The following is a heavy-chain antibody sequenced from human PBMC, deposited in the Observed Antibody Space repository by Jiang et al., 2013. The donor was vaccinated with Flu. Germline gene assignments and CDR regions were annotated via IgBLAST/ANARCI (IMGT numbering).Heavy chain of an antibody. CDR3: ARANRDTAMAGVGLDY. V-gene: IGHV1-18*01. Sequence: GAEVKKPGASVKVSCKASGYTFTSYGISWVRQAPGQGLEWMGWISAYNGNTNYAQKLQGRVTMTTDTSTSTAYMELRSLRSDDTAVYYCARANRDTAMAGVGLDYWGQGNPGHRLL. CDR1: GYTFTSYG. J-gene: IGHJ4*02. D-gene: IGHD5-18*01. CDR2: ISAYNGNT.